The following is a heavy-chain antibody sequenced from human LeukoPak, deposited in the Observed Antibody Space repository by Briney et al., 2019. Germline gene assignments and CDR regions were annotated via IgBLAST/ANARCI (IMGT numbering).Heavy chain of an antibody. J-gene: IGHJ4*02. V-gene: IGHV3-23*01. CDR3: AKSLSGTYSYYFDY. CDR1: GFTFSTYG. CDR2: ISGSGGST. Sequence: GGSLRLSCAASGFTFSTYGMSWVRQAPGKGLEWVSAISGSGGSTYYADSVKGRFTISRDNSKNTLYLQMNALRAEDTAVYYCAKSLSGTYSYYFDYWGQGTLVTVSP. D-gene: IGHD3-10*01.